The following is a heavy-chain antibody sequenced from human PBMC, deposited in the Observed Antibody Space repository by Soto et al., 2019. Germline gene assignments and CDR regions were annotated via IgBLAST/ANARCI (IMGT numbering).Heavy chain of an antibody. CDR3: ASLLRYFDWLYDY. J-gene: IGHJ4*02. D-gene: IGHD3-9*01. CDR1: GFTFSDYY. V-gene: IGHV3-11*01. Sequence: GGSLRLSCAASGFTFSDYYMSWIRQAPGKGLEWVSYISSSGSTIYYADSVKGRFTISRDNAKNSLYLQMNSLRAEDTAVYYCASLLRYFDWLYDYWGQGTLVTAPQ. CDR2: ISSSGSTI.